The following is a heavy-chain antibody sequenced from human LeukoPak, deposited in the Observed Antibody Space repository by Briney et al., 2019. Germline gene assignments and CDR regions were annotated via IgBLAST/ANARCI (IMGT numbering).Heavy chain of an antibody. CDR2: ISSSSSSI. Sequence: PGGSLRLSCAASGFTFSSYSMNWVRQAPGKGLEWVSYISSSSSSIYYADSVKGRFTISRDNAKNSLYLQMNSLRAEDTAVYYCARTDGVRGMDVWGQGTTVTVSS. CDR1: GFTFSSYS. V-gene: IGHV3-48*04. J-gene: IGHJ6*02. CDR3: ARTDGVRGMDV. D-gene: IGHD4-17*01.